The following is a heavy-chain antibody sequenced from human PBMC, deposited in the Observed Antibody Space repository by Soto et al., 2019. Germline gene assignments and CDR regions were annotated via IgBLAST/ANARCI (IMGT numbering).Heavy chain of an antibody. CDR1: GYTFTSYD. V-gene: IGHV1-8*01. CDR3: ARGKTSCGMDV. CDR2: RNPNSGNT. Sequence: QVQLVQSGAEVKKPGASVKVSCKASGYTFTSYDMNCVRQATGQGLEWMGWRNPNSGNTGYAQKFQGRVTMTMNTSRSTAYMELSSLRSEDTSVYYCARGKTSCGMDVWGQWTTVTVSS. J-gene: IGHJ6*02.